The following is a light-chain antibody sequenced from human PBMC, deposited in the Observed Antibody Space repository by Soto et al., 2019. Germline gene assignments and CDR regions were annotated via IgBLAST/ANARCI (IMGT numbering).Light chain of an antibody. CDR2: EAS. V-gene: IGKV2D-29*02. J-gene: IGKJ5*01. Sequence: DVVMTQTPLSLSVAPGQPASISCKSSQSLLHITGETFLLWYLQKPGQSPQLLIYEASTRVSGVPDRFSGSGSGTDFTLEISRVETDDVGIYYCMQSTQLPPTFGQGTRLEIK. CDR3: MQSTQLPPT. CDR1: QSLLHITGETF.